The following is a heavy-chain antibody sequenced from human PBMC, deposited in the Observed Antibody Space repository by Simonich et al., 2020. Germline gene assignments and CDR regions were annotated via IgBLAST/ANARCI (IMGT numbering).Heavy chain of an antibody. V-gene: IGHV4-59*08. CDR1: GGSISGYY. J-gene: IGHJ4*02. D-gene: IGHD5-12*01. CDR3: ARHDRWLQFYFDY. CDR2: IYYSGST. Sequence: QVQLQESGPGLVKPSETLSLTCTVSGGSISGYYWSWIRQPPGKGLEWIGYIYYSGSTNNNPSLKSRVTISVDTSKNQFSLKLSSVTAADTAVYYCARHDRWLQFYFDYWGQGTLVTVSS.